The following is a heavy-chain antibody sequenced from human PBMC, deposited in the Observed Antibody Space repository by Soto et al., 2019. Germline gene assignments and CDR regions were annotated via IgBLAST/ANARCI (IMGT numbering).Heavy chain of an antibody. V-gene: IGHV4-30-2*01. CDR2: IYHSGST. CDR3: AIYYDSSGYYRDY. J-gene: IGHJ4*02. Sequence: SETLSLTCAVSGGSISSGGYSWSWIRQPPGKGLEWIGYIYHSGSTYYNPSLKSRVTISVDRSKNQFSLKLSSVTAADTAVYYCAIYYDSSGYYRDYWGQGTLVTVS. D-gene: IGHD3-22*01. CDR1: GGSISSGGYS.